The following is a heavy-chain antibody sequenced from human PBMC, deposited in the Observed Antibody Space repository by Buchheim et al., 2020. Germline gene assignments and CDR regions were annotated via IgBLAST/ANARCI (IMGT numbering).Heavy chain of an antibody. CDR1: GFTFSNVA. D-gene: IGHD4-23*01. J-gene: IGHJ4*02. Sequence: QVQLVESGGGVVQPGRSLRLSCAASGFTFSNVAMHWVRQAPGRGLEWVAVIWSSGSKGYNADSVKGRFTISRDNSKNTLYLQMDSLRVEDTAVYYCARASRWADDYWGQGTL. V-gene: IGHV3-33*08. CDR2: IWSSGSKG. CDR3: ARASRWADDY.